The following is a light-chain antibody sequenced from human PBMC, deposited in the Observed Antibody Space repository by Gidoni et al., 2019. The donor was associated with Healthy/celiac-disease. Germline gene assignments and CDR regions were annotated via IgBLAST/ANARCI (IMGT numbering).Light chain of an antibody. CDR1: SGSIASTY. J-gene: IGLJ2*01. Sequence: NFMLTQPHSVSESPGKTVTISCTRSSGSIASTYVQWYQQPPGSSPTTVIYEDNQRPSGVPDRFSGSIDSSSNSASLTISGLKTEDEADYYCQSYDSSNVVFGGGTKLTVL. V-gene: IGLV6-57*01. CDR3: QSYDSSNVV. CDR2: EDN.